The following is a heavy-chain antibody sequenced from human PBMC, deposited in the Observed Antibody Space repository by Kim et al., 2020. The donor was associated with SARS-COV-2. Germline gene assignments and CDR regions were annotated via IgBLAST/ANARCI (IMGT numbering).Heavy chain of an antibody. D-gene: IGHD5-18*01. Sequence: GGSLRLSCAASGFTFSSYAMHWVRQAPGKGLEWVAVISYDGSNKYYADSVKGRFTISRDNSKNTLYLQMNSLRAEDTAVYYCARVPTARVIGTRYYFVY. CDR2: ISYDGSNK. J-gene: IGHJ4*01. CDR3: ARVPTARVIGTRYYFVY. CDR1: GFTFSSYA. V-gene: IGHV3-30*04.